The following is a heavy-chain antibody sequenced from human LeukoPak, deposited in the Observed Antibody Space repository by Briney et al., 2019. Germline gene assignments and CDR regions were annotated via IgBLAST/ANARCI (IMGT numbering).Heavy chain of an antibody. J-gene: IGHJ4*02. CDR1: GFTVSDNY. D-gene: IGHD3-16*01. CDR3: ARRPVNAYSFDS. Sequence: TGGSLRLSCAASGFTVSDNYLSWVRQAPGKGLQWVSFINSGGYTSYADSVKGRFTISRDNSKNTLYPQLNNLRADDTAVYYCARRPVNAYSFDSWGQGTLVTVSS. V-gene: IGHV3-53*01. CDR2: INSGGYT.